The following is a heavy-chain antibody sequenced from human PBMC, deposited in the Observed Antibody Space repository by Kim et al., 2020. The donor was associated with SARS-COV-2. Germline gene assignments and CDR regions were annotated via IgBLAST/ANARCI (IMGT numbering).Heavy chain of an antibody. D-gene: IGHD3-9*01. V-gene: IGHV4-59*08. J-gene: IGHJ4*02. CDR1: GGSISSYY. CDR3: ARHPGLRYFDWLFEFDY. Sequence: SETLSLTCTVSGGSISSYYWSWIRQPPGKGLEWIGYIYYSGSTNYNPSLKSRVTISVDTSKNQFSLKLSSVTAADTAVYYCARHPGLRYFDWLFEFDYWGQGTLVTVSS. CDR2: IYYSGST.